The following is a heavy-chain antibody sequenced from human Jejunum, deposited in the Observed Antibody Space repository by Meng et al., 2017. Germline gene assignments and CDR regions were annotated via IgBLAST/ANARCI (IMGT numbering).Heavy chain of an antibody. J-gene: IGHJ4*02. Sequence: QVQLQESGPGLVNPSGTLSLTCAVYGGSISSSSWWSWVRQPPGKGLEWIGEISLSGSPSYNPSLRTRVTISIDTSRNQFSLSLSSVTAADTAVYYCARHGAAPYFDDWGQGSLVTVFS. CDR1: GGSISSSSW. D-gene: IGHD2-15*01. CDR3: ARHGAAPYFDD. CDR2: ISLSGSP. V-gene: IGHV4-4*02.